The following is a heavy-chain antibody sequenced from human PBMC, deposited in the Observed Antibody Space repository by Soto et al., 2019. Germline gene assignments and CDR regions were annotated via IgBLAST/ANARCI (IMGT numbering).Heavy chain of an antibody. Sequence: GGSLRLSCAASGFTVSTNYMTWVRQAPGKGLEWVSVIFSGGSTHYADSVKGRFSISRDNSKNTLYLQMNSLRAEDTAVYYCTGLTITYSSGWYYFDYWGQGTLVTVSS. CDR1: GFTVSTNY. D-gene: IGHD6-19*01. J-gene: IGHJ4*02. CDR3: TGLTITYSSGWYYFDY. CDR2: IFSGGST. V-gene: IGHV3-66*04.